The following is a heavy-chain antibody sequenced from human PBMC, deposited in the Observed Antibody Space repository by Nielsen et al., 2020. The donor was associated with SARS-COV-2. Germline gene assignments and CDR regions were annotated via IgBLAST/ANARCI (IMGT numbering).Heavy chain of an antibody. CDR3: ARVDTAMVYPEEDYYGMDV. Sequence: WIRQPPGKGLEYVSAISSNGGSTYYADSVKGRFTISRDNSKNTLYLQMNSLRAEDTALYYCARVDTAMVYPEEDYYGMDVWGQGTTVTVSS. J-gene: IGHJ6*02. D-gene: IGHD5-18*01. V-gene: IGHV3-64*04. CDR2: ISSNGGST.